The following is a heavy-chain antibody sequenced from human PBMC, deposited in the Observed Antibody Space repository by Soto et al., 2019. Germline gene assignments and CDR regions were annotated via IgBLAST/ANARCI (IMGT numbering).Heavy chain of an antibody. CDR1: GYIFTTYW. J-gene: IGHJ6*02. CDR3: ARPLGGDSSGPHSSYNARDV. Sequence: GESVKISCRGSGYIFTTYWISWVRQIPWKGLEWMGRIDVSDSYGHYSPYFQGHVRMSVDRSTSTAYLQWSSLRASDTAIYYCARPLGGDSSGPHSSYNARDVWGQGTS. D-gene: IGHD3-22*01. V-gene: IGHV5-10-1*01. CDR2: IDVSDSYG.